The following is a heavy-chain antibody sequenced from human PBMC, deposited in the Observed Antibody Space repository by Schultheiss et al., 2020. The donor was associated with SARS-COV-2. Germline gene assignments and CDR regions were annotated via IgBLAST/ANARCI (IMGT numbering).Heavy chain of an antibody. CDR1: GGSISSYY. CDR2: IYTSGST. CDR3: ARLKYYGSGSFPDY. Sequence: SQTLSLTCTVSGGSISSYYWSWIRQPAGKGLEWIGRIYTSGSTNYNPSLKSRVTMSVDTSKNQFSLRLSSVTAEDSALYYCARLKYYGSGSFPDYWGQGTLVTVSS. J-gene: IGHJ4*02. D-gene: IGHD3-10*01. V-gene: IGHV4-4*07.